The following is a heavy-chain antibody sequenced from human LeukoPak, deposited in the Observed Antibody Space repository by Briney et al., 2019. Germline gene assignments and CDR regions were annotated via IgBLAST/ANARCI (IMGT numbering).Heavy chain of an antibody. V-gene: IGHV3-64*01. Sequence: GGSLRLSCAASGFTLSSYAMHWVRQAAGTGLEYVSAISSNGGSTYYANSVKGRFTISRDNSKNTVYLQMGSLRPEDMAVYYCARDRWGYPNYLDYWGQGTLVTVSS. CDR2: ISSNGGST. D-gene: IGHD4-23*01. CDR1: GFTLSSYA. CDR3: ARDRWGYPNYLDY. J-gene: IGHJ4*02.